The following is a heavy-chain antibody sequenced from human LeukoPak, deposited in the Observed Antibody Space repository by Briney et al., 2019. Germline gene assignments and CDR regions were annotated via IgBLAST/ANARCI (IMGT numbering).Heavy chain of an antibody. J-gene: IGHJ4*01. D-gene: IGHD3-22*01. V-gene: IGHV3-9*01. Sequence: GGSLRLSCAASVFTFDDCAMHWVGQGPGKGLEWVSGITWNSGTIDYADSVKGRFTISRDNAKHSLFLQMNSLRAEDTALYYSAKSRAYDLNSYFDSWGHGTLVTVSS. CDR2: ITWNSGTI. CDR3: AKSRAYDLNSYFDS. CDR1: VFTFDDCA.